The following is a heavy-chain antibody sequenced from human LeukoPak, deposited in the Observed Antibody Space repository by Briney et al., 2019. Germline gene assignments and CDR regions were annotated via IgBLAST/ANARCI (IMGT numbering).Heavy chain of an antibody. CDR2: IYTSGST. CDR1: GGSISSGSYY. Sequence: SQTLSLTCTVSGGSISSGSYYWSWIRQPAGKGLEWIWRIYTSGSTNYNPSLKSRVTISVDTSKNQFSLKLSSVTAADTAVYYCARDFGAGNADYWGQGTLVTVSS. CDR3: ARDFGAGNADY. V-gene: IGHV4-61*02. D-gene: IGHD1-1*01. J-gene: IGHJ4*02.